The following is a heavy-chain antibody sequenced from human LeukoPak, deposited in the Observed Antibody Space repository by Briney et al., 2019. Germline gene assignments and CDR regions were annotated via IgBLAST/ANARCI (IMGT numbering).Heavy chain of an antibody. CDR2: ITTTSTTI. V-gene: IGHV3-48*01. D-gene: IGHD2-2*01. J-gene: IGHJ3*01. CDR1: GFTFSSFS. Sequence: GGSLRLSCAVSGFTFSSFSMSWVRQAPGKGLEWVSFITTTSTTIYYADSVKGRFTISRDNAKNSLYLQMNSLRPEDTAVYYCARCTASCYANAFDVWGQGTLLTVSS. CDR3: ARCTASCYANAFDV.